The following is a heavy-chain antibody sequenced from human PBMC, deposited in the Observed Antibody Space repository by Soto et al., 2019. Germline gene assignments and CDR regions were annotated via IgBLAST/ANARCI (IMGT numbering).Heavy chain of an antibody. D-gene: IGHD6-13*01. CDR3: ARDLAAAGLFAY. J-gene: IGHJ4*02. V-gene: IGHV4-31*03. Sequence: PSETLSLTCTVSGGSISSGGYYWSWIRQNPGKGLEWIGYIYYSGSTYYNPSLKSRVTISVDTSKNQFSLKLSSVTAADTAVYYCARDLAAAGLFAYWGQGTLVTVSS. CDR1: GGSISSGGYY. CDR2: IYYSGST.